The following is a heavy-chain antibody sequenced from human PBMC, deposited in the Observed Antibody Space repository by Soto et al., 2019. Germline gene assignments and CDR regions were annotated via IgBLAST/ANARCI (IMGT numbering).Heavy chain of an antibody. J-gene: IGHJ6*02. CDR3: ATAMGATHYYYGMDV. CDR2: IIPIFGTA. CDR1: GGTFSSYA. V-gene: IGHV1-69*13. Sequence: ASVKVSCKASGGTFSSYAISWVRQAPGQGLEWMGGIIPIFGTANYAQKFQGRVTITADESTSTAYMELSSLRSEDTAVYYCATAMGATHYYYGMDVWGQGTTVTVSS. D-gene: IGHD1-26*01.